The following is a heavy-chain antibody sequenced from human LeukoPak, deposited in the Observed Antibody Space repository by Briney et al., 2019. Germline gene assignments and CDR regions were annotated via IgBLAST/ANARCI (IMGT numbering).Heavy chain of an antibody. J-gene: IGHJ6*03. Sequence: SETLSLTCTVSGGSINSGDYYWSWIRQPPGKGLEWIGYIYYSGSTYYNPSLKSRVTISVDTSKNQFSLQLSSVTAADTAVYYCATERPEWGAYSLLEYYYVDVWGKGTTVTVSS. CDR1: GGSINSGDYY. D-gene: IGHD1-1*01. CDR3: ATERPEWGAYSLLEYYYVDV. V-gene: IGHV4-30-4*08. CDR2: IYYSGST.